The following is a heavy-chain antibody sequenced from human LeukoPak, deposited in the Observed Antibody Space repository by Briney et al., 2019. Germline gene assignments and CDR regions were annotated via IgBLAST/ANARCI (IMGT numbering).Heavy chain of an antibody. CDR2: IYPGDSDT. CDR1: GYSFTNYW. D-gene: IGHD5-24*01. V-gene: IGHV5-51*01. CDR3: TRRPMGGYTLDY. J-gene: IGHJ4*02. Sequence: GESLKISCKGSGYSFTNYWIAWVRQMPGEGLEWMGFIYPGDSDTRYSPSFQGQVTISADKSISTAYLQWSSLKASDPAMYYCTRRPMGGYTLDYWGQGTLVTVSS.